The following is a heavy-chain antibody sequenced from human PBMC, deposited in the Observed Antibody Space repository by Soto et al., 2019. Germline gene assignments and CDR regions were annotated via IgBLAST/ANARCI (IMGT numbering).Heavy chain of an antibody. CDR2: ISGSGGST. CDR3: AKGHVRGAPKVPYFDY. D-gene: IGHD3-10*01. J-gene: IGHJ4*02. Sequence: GGSLRLSCAASGFTFSSYAMSWVRQAPGKGLEWVSVISGSGGSTYYADSVKGRFTISRYNSKNTLYLQMNSLRVEDTDVYYCAKGHVRGAPKVPYFDYWGEGTRVTVSS. CDR1: GFTFSSYA. V-gene: IGHV3-23*01.